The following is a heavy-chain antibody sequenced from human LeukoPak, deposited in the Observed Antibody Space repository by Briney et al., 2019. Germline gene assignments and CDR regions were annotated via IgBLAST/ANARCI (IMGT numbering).Heavy chain of an antibody. CDR2: IWYDGSNK. Sequence: GGSLRLSCAASGSTFSSYGMHWVRQAPGKGLEWVTVIWYDGSNKYYADSVKGRFTISRDNSKNTLYLQMNSLRAEDTAVYYCARATDIVLMVYAPGGYWGQGTLVTVSS. CDR3: ARATDIVLMVYAPGGY. V-gene: IGHV3-33*01. D-gene: IGHD2-8*01. CDR1: GSTFSSYG. J-gene: IGHJ4*02.